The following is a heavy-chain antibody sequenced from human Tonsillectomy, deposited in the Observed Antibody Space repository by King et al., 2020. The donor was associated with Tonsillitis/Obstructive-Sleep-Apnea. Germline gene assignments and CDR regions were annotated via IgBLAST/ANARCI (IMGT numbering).Heavy chain of an antibody. CDR3: AREGIYDSSGYADAFDI. CDR2: ISYDGSNK. CDR1: GFTFSNYA. J-gene: IGHJ3*02. Sequence: VQLVESGGGVVQPGRSLRLSCAASGFTFSNYAIHWVRQAPGKGLEGVAVISYDGSNKYYSDSVKGRFTISRDNSKNTLDLQMNSLRAEDTAVYYCAREGIYDSSGYADAFDIWGQGTMVTVSS. D-gene: IGHD3-22*01. V-gene: IGHV3-30*04.